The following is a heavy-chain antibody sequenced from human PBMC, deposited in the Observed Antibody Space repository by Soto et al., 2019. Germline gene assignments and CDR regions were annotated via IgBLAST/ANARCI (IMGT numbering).Heavy chain of an antibody. CDR3: ARASARYIGSYFHDH. J-gene: IGHJ4*02. CDR1: GFSFNDYA. V-gene: IGHV3-33*01. D-gene: IGHD1-26*01. Sequence: GSLRLSCAASGFSFNDYAMHWVRQAPGKGLEWVAVVWYDGSKKYYADSVKGRFIISRDNSKNTLYLQMNSLRAEDTAIYYCARASARYIGSYFHDHWCQGALVT. CDR2: VWYDGSKK.